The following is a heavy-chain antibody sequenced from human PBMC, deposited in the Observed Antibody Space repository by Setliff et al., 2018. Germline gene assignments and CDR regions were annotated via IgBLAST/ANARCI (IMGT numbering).Heavy chain of an antibody. CDR1: GASISSGSHY. CDR2: VYSTGST. V-gene: IGHV4-61*09. Sequence: SSETLSLTCNVSGASISSGSHYWSWIRQSAGEKPTWIGHVYSTGSTNYNPSFESRVSISVDKSNNQFSLKMTSVTAADTAMYYCVRDRYGRNSDGSGVYNWFDSWGQGIRVTVS. D-gene: IGHD2-15*01. CDR3: VRDRYGRNSDGSGVYNWFDS. J-gene: IGHJ5*01.